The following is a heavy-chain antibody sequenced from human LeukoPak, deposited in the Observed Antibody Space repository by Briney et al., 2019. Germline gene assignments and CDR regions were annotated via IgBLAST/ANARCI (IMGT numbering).Heavy chain of an antibody. CDR3: AKDLFDFWSGYPLYYGMDV. V-gene: IGHV3-30*18. J-gene: IGHJ6*02. CDR1: GFTFSSYG. CDR2: ISYDGSNK. D-gene: IGHD3-3*01. Sequence: PGGSLRLSCAASGFTFSSYGMHWVRQAPGKGLEWVAVISYDGSNKYYADSVKGRFTISRDNSKNTLYLQMNSLRAGDTAVYYCAKDLFDFWSGYPLYYGMDVWGQGTTVTVSS.